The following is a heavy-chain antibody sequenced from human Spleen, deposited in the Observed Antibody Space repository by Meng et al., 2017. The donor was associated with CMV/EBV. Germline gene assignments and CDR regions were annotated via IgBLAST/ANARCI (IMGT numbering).Heavy chain of an antibody. V-gene: IGHV3-30*04. CDR2: ISYDGSNK. Sequence: GESLKISCAASGFTFSSYAMHWVRQAPGKGLEWVAVISYDGSNKYYADSVKGRFSISRDNSKNTLYLQMNSLRAEDTAVYYCAREVSARPEEIWLDPWGQGTLVTVSS. CDR3: AREVSARPEEIWLDP. CDR1: GFTFSSYA. J-gene: IGHJ5*02. D-gene: IGHD6-6*01.